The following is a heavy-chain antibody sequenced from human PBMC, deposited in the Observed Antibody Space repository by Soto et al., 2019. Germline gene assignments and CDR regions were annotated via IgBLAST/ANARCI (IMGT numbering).Heavy chain of an antibody. D-gene: IGHD2-2*01. Sequence: QVQLRESGPGVVKPSQTLSLNCHVSSGSVTSGRFFWSWVRQQPGKGLEWIGRIYYSGNTHYNPSLESRVAMSVDISQNQLSLTLTGVTPADSAVYYCARSLPGGTIFYMDVWGAGTPVTVSS. J-gene: IGHJ6*03. CDR1: SGSVTSGRFF. V-gene: IGHV4-31*02. CDR2: IYYSGNT. CDR3: ARSLPGGTIFYMDV.